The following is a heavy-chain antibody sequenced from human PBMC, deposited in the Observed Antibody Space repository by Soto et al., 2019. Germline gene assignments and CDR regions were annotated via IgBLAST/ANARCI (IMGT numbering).Heavy chain of an antibody. V-gene: IGHV4-39*02. CDR1: GGSLSSSSYY. D-gene: IGHD5-18*01. CDR2: IYYSGST. J-gene: IGHJ6*02. Sequence: SETLSLTCTVSGGSLSSSSYYWGWIRPPPGKGVGGIGSIYYSGSTYYNPSLKSRVTISVDTSKNQFSLKLSSVTAADTAVYYCARDKKGSTAMVSLHYYYYGMDVWGQGTTVTVSS. CDR3: ARDKKGSTAMVSLHYYYYGMDV.